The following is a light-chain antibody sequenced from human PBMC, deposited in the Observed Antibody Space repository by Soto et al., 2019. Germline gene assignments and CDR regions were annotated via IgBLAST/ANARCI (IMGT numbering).Light chain of an antibody. V-gene: IGKV3-15*01. Sequence: EIVMTQSPATLSVSPGERATLSCRASQSVGSKLIWYQHKHGQAPRLLLYGASARATGIPARCSGSGSGTEFTLPISSLQSEDSAIYYCQERSKWPLYTFGQGTKLEIK. CDR2: GAS. CDR1: QSVGSK. J-gene: IGKJ2*01. CDR3: QERSKWPLYT.